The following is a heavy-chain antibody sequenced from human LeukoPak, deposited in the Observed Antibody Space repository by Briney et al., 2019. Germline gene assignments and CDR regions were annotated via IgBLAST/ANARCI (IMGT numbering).Heavy chain of an antibody. V-gene: IGHV3-23*01. D-gene: IGHD3-10*01. CDR3: AKDAPNRGATITFWFDP. J-gene: IGHJ5*02. CDR2: IGNNGGGI. CDR1: GFTFSTYT. Sequence: PGGSLRLSCAASGFTFSTYTMYWVRHPPGKRLEWVSIIGNNGGGIHYADSVKGRFIISRDNSKNTPYLQMNSLRAEDTAVYYCAKDAPNRGATITFWFDPWGQGTLVTVSS.